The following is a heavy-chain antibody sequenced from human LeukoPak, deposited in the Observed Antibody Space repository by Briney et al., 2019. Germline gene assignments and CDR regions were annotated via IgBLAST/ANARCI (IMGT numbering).Heavy chain of an antibody. CDR2: INHSGST. CDR3: ARVFRVPTNYYYYYYMDV. CDR1: GGSFSGYY. J-gene: IGHJ6*03. D-gene: IGHD3-10*01. V-gene: IGHV4-34*01. Sequence: SETLSLTCAVYGGSFSGYYWSWIRQPPGKGLEWIGEINHSGSTNYNPPLKSRVTISVDTSKNQFSLKLSSVTAADTAVYYCARVFRVPTNYYYYYYMDVWGKGTTVTVSS.